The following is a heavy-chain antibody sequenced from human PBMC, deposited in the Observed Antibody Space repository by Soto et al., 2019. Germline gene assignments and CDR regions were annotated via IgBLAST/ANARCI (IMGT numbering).Heavy chain of an antibody. CDR2: INHRGSL. D-gene: IGHD1-1*01. CDR1: GGSMTSGDQY. CDR3: ARELPQRQGRNMDV. Sequence: LSLTCTVTGGSMTSGDQYWTWIRHRPGEGLEWFGYINHRGSLYYNPSKSRVSMSVDTSKNQFSLNLSSVTAADTAVYYCARELPQRQGRNMDVWGQGTTVTVSS. J-gene: IGHJ6*02. V-gene: IGHV4-31*03.